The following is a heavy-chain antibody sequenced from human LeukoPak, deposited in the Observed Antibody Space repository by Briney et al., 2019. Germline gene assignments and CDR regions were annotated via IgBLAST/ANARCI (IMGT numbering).Heavy chain of an antibody. CDR2: IIPIFGTA. CDR1: GGTFSSYA. Sequence: GASVKVSCKASGGTFSSYAISWVRQAPGQGLEWMGGIIPIFGTANYAQKFQGRVTITAGKSTSTAYMELSSLRSEDTAVYYCARSYCSGGSCYARDFDYWGQGTLVTVSS. V-gene: IGHV1-69*06. J-gene: IGHJ4*02. D-gene: IGHD2-15*01. CDR3: ARSYCSGGSCYARDFDY.